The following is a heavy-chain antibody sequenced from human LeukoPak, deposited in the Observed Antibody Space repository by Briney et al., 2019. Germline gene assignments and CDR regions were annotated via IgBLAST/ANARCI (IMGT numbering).Heavy chain of an antibody. CDR1: GFTFSSYG. Sequence: PGGSLRLSCAASGFTFSSYGMHWVRQAPGKGLEWVAVIWYDGSNKYYADSVKGRFTISRDNSKNTLYLQMNSLRAEDTAVYYCAKAPGRYSSGWYVNWGQGPLATVSS. D-gene: IGHD6-19*01. CDR3: AKAPGRYSSGWYVN. V-gene: IGHV3-33*06. CDR2: IWYDGSNK. J-gene: IGHJ4*02.